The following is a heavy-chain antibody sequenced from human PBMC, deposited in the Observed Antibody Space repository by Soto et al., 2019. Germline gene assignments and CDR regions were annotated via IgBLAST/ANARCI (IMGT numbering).Heavy chain of an antibody. J-gene: IGHJ4*02. CDR3: AKRRGAGGQFDY. CDR2: VSIGGST. D-gene: IGHD1-26*01. Sequence: DVQLLESGGGLVQPEGSLRLSCAASGFTFSSYAMGWVRQGPGKGLEWVAVVSIGGSTHYADSVRGRFTISRDNSKNTLALQMNSLTYEDTAVYFCAKRRGAGGQFDYWGQGAVVTVSS. V-gene: IGHV3-23*01. CDR1: GFTFSSYA.